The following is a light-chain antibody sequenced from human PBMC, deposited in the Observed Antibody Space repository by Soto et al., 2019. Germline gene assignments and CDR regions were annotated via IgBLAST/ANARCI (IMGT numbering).Light chain of an antibody. CDR1: SSNIGRDP. Sequence: QSVLTQPPPASGTPGQRVTISCSGSSSNIGRDPVNWYQELPGTAPKLLIYDNNQRPSGVPDRFSGSKSGNSASLAISGLQSEDEADYFCAGWDGSLRGFVFGTGTKVT. CDR3: AGWDGSLRGFV. V-gene: IGLV1-44*01. CDR2: DNN. J-gene: IGLJ1*01.